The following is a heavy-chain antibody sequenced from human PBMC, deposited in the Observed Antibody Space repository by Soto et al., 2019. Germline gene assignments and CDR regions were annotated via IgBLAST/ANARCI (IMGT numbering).Heavy chain of an antibody. J-gene: IGHJ4*02. CDR3: ARDYYKYYDSSGYYRSPAY. V-gene: IGHV3-73*01. D-gene: IGHD3-22*01. CDR2: IRSKPNNYAT. CDR1: GFTFSGCA. Sequence: GGSLRLSCAASGFTFSGCAMHWVRQASGKGLEWLGRIRSKPNNYATEYAASVQGRFTFSRDDSRNTLFLQMNSLRAEDTAVYYCARDYYKYYDSSGYYRSPAYWGQGTLVTVSS.